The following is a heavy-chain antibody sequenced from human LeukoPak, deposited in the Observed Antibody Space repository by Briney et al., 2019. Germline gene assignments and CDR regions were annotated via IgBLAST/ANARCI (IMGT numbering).Heavy chain of an antibody. CDR3: ARDLGIAAAGTGNWFDP. V-gene: IGHV1-69*05. J-gene: IGHJ5*02. Sequence: GASVKVSCKASGGTFSSYAISWVRQAPGQGLEWMGRIIPIFGTANYAQKFQGRVTITTDESTSTAYMELSSLRSEDTAVYYCARDLGIAAAGTGNWFDPWGQGTLVTVSS. CDR2: IIPIFGTA. CDR1: GGTFSSYA. D-gene: IGHD6-13*01.